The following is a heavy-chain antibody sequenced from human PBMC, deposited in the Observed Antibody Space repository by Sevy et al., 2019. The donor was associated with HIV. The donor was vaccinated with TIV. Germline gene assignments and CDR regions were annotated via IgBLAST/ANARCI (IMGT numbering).Heavy chain of an antibody. J-gene: IGHJ4*02. CDR3: TTDSWSQEDYYDF. Sequence: GGSLRLSCVASGFTFTNAWMSWVRQAPGKGLEWVGRFKGKPGGGAVDYAAPVKGRFHISRDDSINTLYLQMSSLRTEDTAVYYCTTDSWSQEDYYDFWGQGTLVTVSS. V-gene: IGHV3-15*01. CDR1: GFTFTNAW. D-gene: IGHD6-13*01. CDR2: FKGKPGGGAV.